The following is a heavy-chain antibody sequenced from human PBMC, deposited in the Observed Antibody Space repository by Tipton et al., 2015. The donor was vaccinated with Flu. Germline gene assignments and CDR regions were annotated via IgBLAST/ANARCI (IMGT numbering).Heavy chain of an antibody. CDR3: ARVRLGALDAFDI. CDR2: VYISGNT. V-gene: IGHV4-4*07. J-gene: IGHJ3*02. Sequence: TLSLTCSASGGSISDYYWSWIRQPDGKELEWIGRVYISGNTNYNPSLKSRVTMSVDASEKSLSLRLTSVTAADTAVYFCARVRLGALDAFDIWGQGTMVTVSP. D-gene: IGHD6-6*01. CDR1: GGSISDYY.